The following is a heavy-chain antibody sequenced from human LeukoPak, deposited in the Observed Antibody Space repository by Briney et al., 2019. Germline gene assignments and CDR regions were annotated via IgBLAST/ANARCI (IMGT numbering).Heavy chain of an antibody. CDR2: IYYSGST. Sequence: SETLSLTCTVSGGSISSGGYYWSWIRQHPGKGLEWIGYIYYSGSTYYNPSLKSRVTISVDTSKNQFSLKLSSVTAADTAVYYCARNRDGYNSFDYWGQGTLVTVSS. CDR3: ARNRDGYNSFDY. CDR1: GGSISSGGYY. D-gene: IGHD5-24*01. V-gene: IGHV4-31*03. J-gene: IGHJ4*02.